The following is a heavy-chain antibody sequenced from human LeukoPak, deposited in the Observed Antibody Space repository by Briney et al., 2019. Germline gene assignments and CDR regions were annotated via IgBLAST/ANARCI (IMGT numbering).Heavy chain of an antibody. CDR2: IYYSGST. Sequence: SETLSLTCTVSGGSISSYYWSWLRQPPGKGLEWIGYIYYSGSTNYNPSLKSRVTISVDTSKNQFSLKLSSVTAADTAVYYCARGRYCSSTSCYGFDPWGQGTLVTVSS. D-gene: IGHD2-2*01. CDR1: GGSISSYY. V-gene: IGHV4-59*01. J-gene: IGHJ5*02. CDR3: ARGRYCSSTSCYGFDP.